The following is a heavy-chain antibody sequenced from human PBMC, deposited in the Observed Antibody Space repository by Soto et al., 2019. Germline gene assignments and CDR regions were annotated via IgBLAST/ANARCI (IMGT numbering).Heavy chain of an antibody. CDR2: ISGTASRT. CDR3: ATSFRYFDN. V-gene: IGHV3-23*01. D-gene: IGHD3-9*01. CDR1: GFTPTTTP. J-gene: IGHJ4*02. Sequence: HPGGSLRLSCAGSGFTPTTTPLSWVRQPPGKGLESVTTISGTASRTYYVDSVKGRFFISRDNSKNTVTLQMNNLTVDDTAVYYCATSFRYFDNWGQGTRVTVSS.